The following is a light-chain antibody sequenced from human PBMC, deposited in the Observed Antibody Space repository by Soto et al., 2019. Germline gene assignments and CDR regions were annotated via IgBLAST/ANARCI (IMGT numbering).Light chain of an antibody. CDR2: KAS. V-gene: IGKV1-5*03. CDR3: QQYHSYPLT. CDR1: QSISAW. Sequence: DIQMTQSPSTLSASVGERVTITCRASQSISAWLAWYQQKPGKAPKLLIYKASNVESGVPSRFSGSGSGTEFTLPISSLQPDDFATYYCQQYHSYPLTFGQGTRLEIK. J-gene: IGKJ5*01.